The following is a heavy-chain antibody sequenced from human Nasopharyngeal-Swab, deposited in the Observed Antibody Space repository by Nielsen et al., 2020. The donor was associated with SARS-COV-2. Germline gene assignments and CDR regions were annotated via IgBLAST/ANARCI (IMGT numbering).Heavy chain of an antibody. CDR3: TRRPLTPANGMDV. D-gene: IGHD1-14*01. CDR2: IRSKANSYAT. J-gene: IGHJ6*02. CDR1: GFTFSGSA. Sequence: LSLTCAASGFTFSGSAMHWVRQASGKGLEWVGRIRSKANSYATAYAASVKGRFTISRDDSKNTAYLQMNSLKTEDTAVYYCTRRPLTPANGMDVWGQGTTVTVSS. V-gene: IGHV3-73*01.